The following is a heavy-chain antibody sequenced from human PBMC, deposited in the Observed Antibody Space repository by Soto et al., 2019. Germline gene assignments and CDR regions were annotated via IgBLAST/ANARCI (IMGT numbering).Heavy chain of an antibody. Sequence: SVKVSCKASGGTFSSYAISWVRQAPGQGLEWMGGIIPIFGTANYAQKFQGRVTITADKSTSTAYMELSSLRSEDTAVYYCASPPNGYYYDSSGYYLDYWGQGTLVTVSS. CDR1: GGTFSSYA. V-gene: IGHV1-69*06. CDR2: IIPIFGTA. D-gene: IGHD3-22*01. CDR3: ASPPNGYYYDSSGYYLDY. J-gene: IGHJ4*02.